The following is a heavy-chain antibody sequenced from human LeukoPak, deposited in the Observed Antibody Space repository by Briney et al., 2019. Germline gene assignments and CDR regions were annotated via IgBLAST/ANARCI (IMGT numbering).Heavy chain of an antibody. V-gene: IGHV3-48*03. CDR2: ISSSGSTI. J-gene: IGHJ4*02. Sequence: GGSLRLSCAASGFTFSSYEMNWVRQAPGKGLEWVSYISSSGSTIYYADSVKGRFTISRDNSKNTLYLQMNSLRAEDTAVYYCAKDPYYYDSSGFWGQGTLVTVSS. D-gene: IGHD3-22*01. CDR1: GFTFSSYE. CDR3: AKDPYYYDSSGF.